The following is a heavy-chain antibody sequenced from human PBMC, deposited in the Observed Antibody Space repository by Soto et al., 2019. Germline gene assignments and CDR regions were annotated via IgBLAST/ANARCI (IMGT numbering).Heavy chain of an antibody. V-gene: IGHV3-13*01. CDR1: GFTFSSYD. D-gene: IGHD3-22*01. Sequence: GGSLRRSCAASGFTFSSYDMHWVRQATGKGLEWVSAIGTAGDTYYPGSVKGRFTISRESAKNSLYLQMNSLRAGDTAVYYCARESPYGSLYTYGETYYSDSSGYHLDYWGKGTLVTVSS. CDR2: IGTAGDT. CDR3: ARESPYGSLYTYGETYYSDSSGYHLDY. J-gene: IGHJ4*02.